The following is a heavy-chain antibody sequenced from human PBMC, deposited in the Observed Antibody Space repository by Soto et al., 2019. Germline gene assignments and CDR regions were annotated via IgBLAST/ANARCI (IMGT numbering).Heavy chain of an antibody. J-gene: IGHJ6*03. V-gene: IGHV1-24*01. CDR3: ATVSQGAADV. Sequence: ASVKVSCRVSGYTLTELSMHWLRQAPGKGLEWMGGFDPEDGETIYAQKFQGRVTMTEDTSTDTAYMELSSLRSEDTAVYYCATVSQGAADVWGKGTTVTVSS. D-gene: IGHD1-26*01. CDR2: FDPEDGET. CDR1: GYTLTELS.